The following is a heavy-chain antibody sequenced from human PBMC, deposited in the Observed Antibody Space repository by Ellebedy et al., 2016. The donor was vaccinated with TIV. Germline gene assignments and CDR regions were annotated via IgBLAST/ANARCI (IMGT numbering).Heavy chain of an antibody. J-gene: IGHJ4*02. CDR3: ARDLCWGKCSGGNHLIDF. CDR2: ISNSGGTI. V-gene: IGHV3-11*01. CDR1: AFPFSDFY. Sequence: PGGSLRLSCAASAFPFSDFYMSWIRQAPGKGLEWVSYISNSGGTIYYADSVRGRFTVSRDNAKKTLYLRMDSLRAEDTAVYYCARDLCWGKCSGGNHLIDFWGQGTLVTVSS. D-gene: IGHD2-15*01.